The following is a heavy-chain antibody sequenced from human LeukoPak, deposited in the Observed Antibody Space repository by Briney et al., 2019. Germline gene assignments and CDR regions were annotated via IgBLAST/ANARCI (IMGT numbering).Heavy chain of an antibody. CDR2: IIPILGIA. J-gene: IGHJ3*02. V-gene: IGHV1-69*04. Sequence: ASVKVSCKASGGTFSSYAISWVRQAPGQGLEWMGRIIPILGIANYAQKFQGRVTITADKSTSTAYMELSRLRSDDTAVYYCARPLYGNDAFDIWGQGTMVTVSS. CDR3: ARPLYGNDAFDI. CDR1: GGTFSSYA. D-gene: IGHD4-17*01.